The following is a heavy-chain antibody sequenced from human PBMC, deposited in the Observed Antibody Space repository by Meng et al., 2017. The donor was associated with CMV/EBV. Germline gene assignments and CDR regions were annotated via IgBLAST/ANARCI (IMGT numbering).Heavy chain of an antibody. CDR1: GGSISIYY. CDR3: ARVRVPAATYYYYGMDV. V-gene: IGHV4-59*01. D-gene: IGHD2-2*01. CDR2: IYYSGST. J-gene: IGHJ6*02. Sequence: SETLSLTCTVSGGSISIYYLSWIRQPPGKGLEWIGYIYYSGSTNYNPSLKSRVTISVDTSKNQFSLKLSSVTAADTAVYYCARVRVPAATYYYYGMDVWGQGTTVTVSS.